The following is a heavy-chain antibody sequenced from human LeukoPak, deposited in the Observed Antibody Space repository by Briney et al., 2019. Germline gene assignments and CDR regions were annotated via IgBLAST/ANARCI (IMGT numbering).Heavy chain of an antibody. CDR2: INHSGST. J-gene: IGHJ4*02. CDR3: ARGTPVVVVTAIGVKFDY. D-gene: IGHD2-21*02. Sequence: PAETLSLTCAVYGGSFSGYYWSWIRQPPGKGLEWIGEINHSGSTNYNPSLKSRVTISVDTSKNQFSLKLSSVTAADTAVYYCARGTPVVVVTAIGVKFDYWGQGTLVTVSS. CDR1: GGSFSGYY. V-gene: IGHV4-34*01.